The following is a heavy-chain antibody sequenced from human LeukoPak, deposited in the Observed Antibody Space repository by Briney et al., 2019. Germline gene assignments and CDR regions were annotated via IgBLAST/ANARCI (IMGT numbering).Heavy chain of an antibody. CDR3: ARDREIWLPHNWFDP. CDR2: IKQDGSEE. Sequence: PGGSLRLSCAASGFTFSSYWMSWVRQAPGKGLEWVANIKQDGSEEYYVDSVKGRFTISRDNAKNSLFLQMNSLRAEDTAVYYCARDREIWLPHNWFDPWGQGTLVTVPS. V-gene: IGHV3-7*01. D-gene: IGHD5-24*01. CDR1: GFTFSSYW. J-gene: IGHJ5*02.